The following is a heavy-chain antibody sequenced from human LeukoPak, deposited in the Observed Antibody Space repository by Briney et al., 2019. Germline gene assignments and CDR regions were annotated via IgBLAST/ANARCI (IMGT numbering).Heavy chain of an antibody. D-gene: IGHD2-15*01. CDR2: ISSSSSYI. CDR3: ARRAVVVAVGNDY. Sequence: PGGSLRLSCAASGFTFSSYSMNWVRQAPGKGLEWVSSISSSSSYIYYADSVKGRFTISRDNAKNSLYLQMNSLRAEDTAVYYCARRAVVVAVGNDYWGQGTLVTVSS. V-gene: IGHV3-21*04. J-gene: IGHJ4*02. CDR1: GFTFSSYS.